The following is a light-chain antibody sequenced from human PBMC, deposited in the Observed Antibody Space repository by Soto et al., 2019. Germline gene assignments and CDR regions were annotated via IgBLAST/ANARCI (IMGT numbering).Light chain of an antibody. CDR3: HQYYTSWPT. Sequence: SPLSCKSSQSVFYSSNDQNYLAWYQQKPGQPPKLLIYWASTRESGVPDRFSGSGSGTDFTLTITSLQAEDVAVYYCHQYYTSWPTFGQGTKVEIK. CDR2: WAS. V-gene: IGKV4-1*01. CDR1: QSVFYSSNDQNY. J-gene: IGKJ1*01.